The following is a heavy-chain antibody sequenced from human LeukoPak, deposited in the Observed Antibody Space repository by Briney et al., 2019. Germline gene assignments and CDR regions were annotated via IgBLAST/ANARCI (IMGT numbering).Heavy chain of an antibody. Sequence: PGGSLRLSCAASGFTFSSYGMHWVRQAPGKGLEWVAVIWYDGSNKYYADSVKGRFTISRDNSKNTLYLQMNSLRAEDTAVYYCAKDLCSSSSAFDYWGQGTLVTVSS. D-gene: IGHD6-6*01. J-gene: IGHJ4*02. CDR1: GFTFSSYG. CDR2: IWYDGSNK. V-gene: IGHV3-33*06. CDR3: AKDLCSSSSAFDY.